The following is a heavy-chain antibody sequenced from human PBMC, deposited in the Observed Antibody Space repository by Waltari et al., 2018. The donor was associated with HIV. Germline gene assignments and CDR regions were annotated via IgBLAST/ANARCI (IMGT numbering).Heavy chain of an antibody. CDR1: GFPFSNYW. D-gene: IGHD1-26*01. V-gene: IGHV3-7*01. CDR3: ASHRYSGYDKYFYYYYGMDV. J-gene: IGHJ6*02. Sequence: MVESGGDLVQPGGSLRLSCVASGFPFSNYWMSWVRQAPGKGPEWVANIKQDGAEEYYVYSVRGRFTISRDNAKNTLYLQMNSLRGEDTAVYYCASHRYSGYDKYFYYYYGMDVWGQGTTVTVSS. CDR2: IKQDGAEE.